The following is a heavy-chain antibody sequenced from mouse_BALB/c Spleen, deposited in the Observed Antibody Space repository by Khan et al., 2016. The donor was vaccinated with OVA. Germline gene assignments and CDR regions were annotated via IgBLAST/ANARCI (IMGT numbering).Heavy chain of an antibody. CDR2: IYPGTSST. CDR3: ASGAITSQSMDY. Sequence: QVQLKQSGAELVRPGASVRLSCKTSGYIFTSYWIHWVKQRSGQGLEWIARIYPGTSSTYYNEIFKGKATLTADKSSNTDYMQLSSLKYEDSTVXFCASGAITSQSMDYWGQGTSVTVSS. J-gene: IGHJ4*01. D-gene: IGHD1-1*01. CDR1: GYIFTSYW. V-gene: IGHV1-76*01.